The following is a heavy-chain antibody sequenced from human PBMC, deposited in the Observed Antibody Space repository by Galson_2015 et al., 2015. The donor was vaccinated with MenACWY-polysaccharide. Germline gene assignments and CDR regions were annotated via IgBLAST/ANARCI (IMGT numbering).Heavy chain of an antibody. CDR1: GGSISSYY. Sequence: SETLSLTCTVSGGSISSYYWNWIRQPPGKGLGWVGYINYSGSTNHNPSLKSRVTMSVETSKNQFSLNLTSVTDADTAVYYCARAIAVAGQRRDFDLWGRGTLVTVSS. CDR3: ARAIAVAGQRRDFDL. J-gene: IGHJ2*01. D-gene: IGHD6-19*01. CDR2: INYSGST. V-gene: IGHV4-59*01.